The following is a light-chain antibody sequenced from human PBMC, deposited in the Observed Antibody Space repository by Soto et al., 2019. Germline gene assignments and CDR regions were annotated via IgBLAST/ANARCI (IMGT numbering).Light chain of an antibody. J-gene: IGKJ5*01. V-gene: IGKV1-39*01. CDR3: QQSYNSPPIT. CDR2: AAS. Sequence: DIQMTQSPSSLSASAGDRVTITCRASENIRTYLNWYQQKPGKAPEVLIYAASKLQSGVPSRFRGSGYGTDFALTISSLTPEDFATYYCQQSYNSPPITFGQGTRLEIK. CDR1: ENIRTY.